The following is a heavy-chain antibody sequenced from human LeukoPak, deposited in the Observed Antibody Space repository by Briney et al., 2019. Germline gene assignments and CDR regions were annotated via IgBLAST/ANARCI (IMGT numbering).Heavy chain of an antibody. Sequence: ASEKVSCKASGYTFTRYYMHWVRQAPGQGLGWRGWISAYNGDTMYAQKFQGGVTITTDTSTSTAYMEMRSLGSEDTAVYYCARDPPTGMASGRQDNWGQETLVTVSS. CDR2: ISAYNGDT. J-gene: IGHJ4*02. D-gene: IGHD5-12*01. V-gene: IGHV1-18*04. CDR1: GYTFTRYY. CDR3: ARDPPTGMASGRQDN.